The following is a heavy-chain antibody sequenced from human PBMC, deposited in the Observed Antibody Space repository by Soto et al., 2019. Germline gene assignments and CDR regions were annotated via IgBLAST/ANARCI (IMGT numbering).Heavy chain of an antibody. Sequence: EVQLVESGGALVQPGRSLRLSCEASGFTFDDYAMHWVRQAQGKGLEGVSGISWNSGSIGYADSVKGRFTISRDNAKNSLYLQMNSLRAEDTALYYCAKDIAAAVRGDYYYYMDVWGKGTTVTVSS. D-gene: IGHD6-13*01. V-gene: IGHV3-9*01. CDR3: AKDIAAAVRGDYYYYMDV. J-gene: IGHJ6*03. CDR2: ISWNSGSI. CDR1: GFTFDDYA.